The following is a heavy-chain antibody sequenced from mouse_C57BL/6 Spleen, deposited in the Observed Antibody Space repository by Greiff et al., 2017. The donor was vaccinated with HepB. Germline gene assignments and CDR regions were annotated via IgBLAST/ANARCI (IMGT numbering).Heavy chain of an antibody. CDR1: GYTFTSYW. D-gene: IGHD2-3*01. V-gene: IGHV1-69*01. CDR3: ARRDDGYLHWYFDV. Sequence: VQLQQPGAELVMPGASVKLSCKASGYTFTSYWMHWVKQRPGQGLEWIGEIDPSDSYTNYNQKFKGKSTLTVDKSSSTAYMQLSSLTSEDSAVYYCARRDDGYLHWYFDVWGTGTTVTVSS. CDR2: IDPSDSYT. J-gene: IGHJ1*03.